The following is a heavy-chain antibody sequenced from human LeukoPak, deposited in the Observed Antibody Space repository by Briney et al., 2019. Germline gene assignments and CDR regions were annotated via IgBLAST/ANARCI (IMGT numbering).Heavy chain of an antibody. CDR1: GGSFSNYY. V-gene: IGHV4-39*07. Sequence: SETLSLTCAVYGGSFSNYYWSWIRQPPGKGLEWIGSIYYSGSTYYNPSLKSRVTISVDTSKNQFSLKLSSVTAADTAVYYCARPGNYYDSSDAFDIWGQGTMVTVSS. CDR2: IYYSGST. CDR3: ARPGNYYDSSDAFDI. J-gene: IGHJ3*02. D-gene: IGHD3-22*01.